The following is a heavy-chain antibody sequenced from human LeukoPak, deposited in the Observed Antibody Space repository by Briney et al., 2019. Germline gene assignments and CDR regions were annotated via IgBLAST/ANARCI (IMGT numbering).Heavy chain of an antibody. CDR3: ARVSDHVWGSYRSDI. V-gene: IGHV4-61*02. Sequence: SETLSLTCTVSAGSISSGSYSWRWIRQPPGKGLEWIGRIYTSGSTNYNPSLKSRVTISVDRSKNQSSLKLSSVTAADTAVYYCARVSDHVWGSYRSDIGGQGTMVTVSA. J-gene: IGHJ3*02. D-gene: IGHD3-16*02. CDR2: IYTSGST. CDR1: AGSISSGSYS.